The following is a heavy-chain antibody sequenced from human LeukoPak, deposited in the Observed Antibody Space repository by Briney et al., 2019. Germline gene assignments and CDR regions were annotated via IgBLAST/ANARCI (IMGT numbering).Heavy chain of an antibody. CDR3: ARDKIPQATYYDVLTGPFDI. J-gene: IGHJ3*02. D-gene: IGHD3-9*01. Sequence: ASVKVSCTASGYTFTGHYIHWVRQAPGQGLAWMGWINPNSGVTNYAQKVQGRVSMTRGTSTSTAYMELRRLRSDDTAVYFCARDKIPQATYYDVLTGPFDIWGQGTMVTASS. V-gene: IGHV1-2*02. CDR1: GYTFTGHY. CDR2: INPNSGVT.